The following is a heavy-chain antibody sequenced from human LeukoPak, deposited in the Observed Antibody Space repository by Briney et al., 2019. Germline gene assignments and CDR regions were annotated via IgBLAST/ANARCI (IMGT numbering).Heavy chain of an antibody. J-gene: IGHJ5*02. V-gene: IGHV1-2*02. CDR3: ARDIVMVTSWFAP. D-gene: IGHD5-18*01. CDR2: INPNSGGT. Sequence: ASVKVSCKASGHTFTGYYMHWVRQAPGQAREWRGWINPNSGGTNYAQKFQGRVTMTRDTSISTGYMELRRLRSDDTAVYYCARDIVMVTSWFAPWGQGTLVTVSS. CDR1: GHTFTGYY.